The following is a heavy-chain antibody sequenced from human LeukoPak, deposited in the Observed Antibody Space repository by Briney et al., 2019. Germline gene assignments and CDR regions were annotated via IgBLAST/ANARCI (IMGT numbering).Heavy chain of an antibody. CDR2: IYPGDSET. J-gene: IGHJ4*02. V-gene: IGHV5-51*01. CDR1: GYTFTTYW. D-gene: IGHD2-2*01. Sequence: GESLKISCKGSGYTFTTYWIGWVRQMPGKGLEWVGIIYPGDSETRYSPSFQGQVTISADKSISTAYLQWSSLKASDTAMYYCARRQGCSSTSCPPDSWGQGTLVTVSS. CDR3: ARRQGCSSTSCPPDS.